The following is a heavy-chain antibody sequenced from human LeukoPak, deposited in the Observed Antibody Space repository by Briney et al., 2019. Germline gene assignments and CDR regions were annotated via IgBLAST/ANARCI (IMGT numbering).Heavy chain of an antibody. CDR2: IVVGSGNT. V-gene: IGHV1-58*02. J-gene: IGHJ6*02. Sequence: SVKVSCKASGFTFTSSAMQWVRQARGQRLEWIGWIVVGSGNTNYAQKFQERVTITRDMSTSTAYMELSSLRSEDTAVYYCAAGFRAVLLWFGELYYGMDVWGQGTTVTVSS. CDR3: AAGFRAVLLWFGELYYGMDV. CDR1: GFTFTSSA. D-gene: IGHD3-10*01.